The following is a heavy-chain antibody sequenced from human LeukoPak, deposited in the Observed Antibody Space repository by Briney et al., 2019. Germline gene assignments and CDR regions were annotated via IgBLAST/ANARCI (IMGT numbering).Heavy chain of an antibody. V-gene: IGHV3-11*01. Sequence: GGSLRLSCAASGFTFSDYYMSWIRQAPGKGLEWVSYISSSGSTIYYADSVKGRFTTSRDNAKNSLYLQMNSLRAEDTAVYYCARSYDILTGYYSPIDYWGQGTLVTVSS. J-gene: IGHJ4*02. D-gene: IGHD3-9*01. CDR3: ARSYDILTGYYSPIDY. CDR2: ISSSGSTI. CDR1: GFTFSDYY.